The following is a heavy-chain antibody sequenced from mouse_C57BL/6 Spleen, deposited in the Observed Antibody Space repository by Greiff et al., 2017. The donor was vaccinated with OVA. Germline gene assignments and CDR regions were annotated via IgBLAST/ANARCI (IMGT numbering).Heavy chain of an antibody. CDR2: INPNNGGT. D-gene: IGHD1-1*01. CDR1: GYTFTDYN. CDR3: ARRYYGSSYVGWFAY. Sequence: EVQLQQSGPELVKPGASVKMSCKASGYTFTDYNMHWVKQSHGKSLEWIGYINPNNGGTSYNQKFKGKATLTVNKSSSTAYMELRSLTSEDSAVYYCARRYYGSSYVGWFAYWGQGTLVTVSA. J-gene: IGHJ3*01. V-gene: IGHV1-22*01.